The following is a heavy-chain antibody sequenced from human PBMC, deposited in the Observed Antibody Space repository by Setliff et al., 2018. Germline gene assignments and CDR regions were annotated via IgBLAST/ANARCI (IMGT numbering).Heavy chain of an antibody. J-gene: IGHJ5*02. CDR3: ARDQFRNSGGLYS. V-gene: IGHV3-21*01. CDR1: GFTFSSYS. D-gene: IGHD1-7*01. Sequence: PGGSLRLSCAASGFTFSSYSMNWVRQAPGRGLEWVSSISSSSSYIFYAESLKGRLTISRDNAKNSLYLQIDSLRDDDTAVYYCARDQFRNSGGLYSWGQGTLVTVS. CDR2: ISSSSSYI.